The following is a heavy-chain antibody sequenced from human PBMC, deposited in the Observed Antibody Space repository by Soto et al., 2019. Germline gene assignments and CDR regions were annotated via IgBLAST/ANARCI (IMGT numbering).Heavy chain of an antibody. CDR3: ARVGKLWLVAGWFDP. Sequence: QVQLQQWGAGLLKPSETLSLTCAVYGGSFSGYYWSWIRQPPGKGLEWIGEINHSGSTNYNPSLKSRVTISVDTSKNQFSLKLSSVTAADTAVYYCARVGKLWLVAGWFDPWGQGTLVTVSS. V-gene: IGHV4-34*01. D-gene: IGHD6-19*01. CDR2: INHSGST. CDR1: GGSFSGYY. J-gene: IGHJ5*02.